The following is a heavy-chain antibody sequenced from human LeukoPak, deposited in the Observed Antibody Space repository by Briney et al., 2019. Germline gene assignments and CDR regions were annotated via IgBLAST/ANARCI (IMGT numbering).Heavy chain of an antibody. CDR2: IYNSGTT. CDR3: ARRIASACTSHWGY. J-gene: IGHJ4*02. Sequence: PSETLSLTCIVCGGLISSSPFYWRWIRQPPAEGLERIRSIYNSGTTYDHPSLKIHITISIDMSRDQFSLKLSSVTAADTGIYYCARRIASACTSHWGYWGQGSLVTVSS. D-gene: IGHD7-27*01. CDR1: GGLISSSPFY. V-gene: IGHV4-39*01.